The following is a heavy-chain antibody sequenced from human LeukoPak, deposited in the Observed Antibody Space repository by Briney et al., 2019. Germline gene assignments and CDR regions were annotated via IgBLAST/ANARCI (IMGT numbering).Heavy chain of an antibody. CDR2: IYYTGTA. CDR1: GGSISGYF. V-gene: IGHV4-59*12. D-gene: IGHD5-18*01. CDR3: ARLPRPKIQRPNYSYYYMDV. J-gene: IGHJ6*03. Sequence: SETLSLTCTVSGGSISGYFWSWIPQPPGEGLQFIGYIYYTGTASYNPSLNSRVTMSVDTSKNQFSLKVSSVTAADTAVYYCARLPRPKIQRPNYSYYYMDVWGKGTTVTISS.